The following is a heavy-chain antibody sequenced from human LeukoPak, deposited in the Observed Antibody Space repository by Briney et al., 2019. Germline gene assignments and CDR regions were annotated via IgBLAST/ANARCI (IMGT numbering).Heavy chain of an antibody. D-gene: IGHD6-19*01. Sequence: ASVKVSCKASGYTFTSYAMHWGRQAPGQRLEWMGWINTGNGNTKYSQKFQGRVTITRDTSASIVYMDLSSLRSEDTAVYYCARDLSGWYVLDYWGQGTLVTVSS. CDR3: ARDLSGWYVLDY. J-gene: IGHJ4*02. CDR1: GYTFTSYA. V-gene: IGHV1-3*04. CDR2: INTGNGNT.